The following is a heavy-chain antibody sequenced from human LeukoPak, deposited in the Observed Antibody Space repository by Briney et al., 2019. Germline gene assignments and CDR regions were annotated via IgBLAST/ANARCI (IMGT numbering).Heavy chain of an antibody. J-gene: IGHJ3*02. CDR2: INTNTGNP. CDR3: ARELSKYYDILTGYRGAFDI. D-gene: IGHD3-9*01. Sequence: ASVKVSCKASGYTFTSYAMNWVRQAPGQGLEWMGWINTNTGNPTYAQGFTGRFVFSLDTSVSTAYLQISSLKAEDTAVYYRARELSKYYDILTGYRGAFDIWGQGTMVTVSS. CDR1: GYTFTSYA. V-gene: IGHV7-4-1*02.